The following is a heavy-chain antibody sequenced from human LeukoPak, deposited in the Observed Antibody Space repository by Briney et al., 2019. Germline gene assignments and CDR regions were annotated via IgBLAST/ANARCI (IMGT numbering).Heavy chain of an antibody. Sequence: TGGSLRLSCADSGFTFSSHEMNWVRQAPGKGLEGVSYISSSGSTIYYADSVKGRFTISRDNAKNSLYLQMNSLRAEDTAVYYCARGGSSWYYYFDHWGQGTLVTVSS. D-gene: IGHD6-13*01. CDR2: ISSSGSTI. CDR1: GFTFSSHE. CDR3: ARGGSSWYYYFDH. V-gene: IGHV3-48*03. J-gene: IGHJ4*02.